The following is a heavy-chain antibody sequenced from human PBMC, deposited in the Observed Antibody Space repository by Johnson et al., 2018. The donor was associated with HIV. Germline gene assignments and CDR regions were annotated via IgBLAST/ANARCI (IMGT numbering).Heavy chain of an antibody. Sequence: QMLLVESGGGVVQPGRSLRLSCAASGFTFSSYAMHWVRQAPGKGLEWVAVISYAGSNKYYADSVKGRFTISRDNSKNTLYLQMNSLRAEDTAVYYCARDLGPDGAFDIWGQGTMVTVSS. CDR3: ARDLGPDGAFDI. V-gene: IGHV3-30*04. CDR2: ISYAGSNK. D-gene: IGHD5-24*01. CDR1: GFTFSSYA. J-gene: IGHJ3*02.